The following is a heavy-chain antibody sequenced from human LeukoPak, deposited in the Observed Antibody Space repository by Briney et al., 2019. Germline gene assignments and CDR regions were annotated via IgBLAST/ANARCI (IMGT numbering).Heavy chain of an antibody. D-gene: IGHD1-1*01. CDR3: ARGQNVPA. CDR2: IYSGGST. J-gene: IGHJ4*02. Sequence: GGSLRLSCAASGFTFTSYGMHWVRQAPGKGLEWVSVIYSGGSTYYADSVKGRFTISRDNSKNTLYLQMNSLRAEDTAVYYCARGQNVPAWGQGTLVTVSS. CDR1: GFTFTSYG. V-gene: IGHV3-53*01.